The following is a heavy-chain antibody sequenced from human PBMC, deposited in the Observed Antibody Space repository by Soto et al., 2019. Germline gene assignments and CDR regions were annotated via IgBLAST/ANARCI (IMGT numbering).Heavy chain of an antibody. CDR1: GFTFRDYD. D-gene: IGHD1-7*01. CDR3: TRGTGTTLIDY. V-gene: IGHV3-13*01. CDR2: IGSGGDT. J-gene: IGHJ4*02. Sequence: EVQLVESGGGLVQPGGSLRLSCAASGFTFRDYDMHWVRQATGKGLEWVSAIGSGGDTYYPGSVKSRFTISRDNAKNSLYLQMNSLRAGDTAVYYCTRGTGTTLIDYWGQGTLVTVST.